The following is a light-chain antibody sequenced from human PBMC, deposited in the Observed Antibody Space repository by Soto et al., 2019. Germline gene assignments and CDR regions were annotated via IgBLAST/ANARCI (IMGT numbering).Light chain of an antibody. CDR2: EVS. Sequence: QSALTQPPSASGSPGQSVTISCTGTSSDVGGYKYVSWYQQHPGKAPKLMIYEVSRRPSGVPDRFSGSKSGNTASLTVSGLQAEDEADYYYSSYAASNNVIFGGGTQLTVL. V-gene: IGLV2-8*01. CDR3: SSYAASNNVI. J-gene: IGLJ2*01. CDR1: SSDVGGYKY.